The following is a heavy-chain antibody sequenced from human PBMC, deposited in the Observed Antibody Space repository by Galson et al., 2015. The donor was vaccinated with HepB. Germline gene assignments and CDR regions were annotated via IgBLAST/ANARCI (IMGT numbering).Heavy chain of an antibody. CDR2: IRSKANSYAT. CDR3: TRPYLAAAGTRRGMDV. J-gene: IGHJ6*04. Sequence: SLRLSCAASGFTFSGSAMHWVRRASGKGLEWVGRIRSKANSYATAYAASVKGRFTISRDDSKNTAYLQMNSLKTEDTAAYYCTRPYLAAAGTRRGMDVWGKGTTVTVSS. D-gene: IGHD6-13*01. CDR1: GFTFSGSA. V-gene: IGHV3-73*01.